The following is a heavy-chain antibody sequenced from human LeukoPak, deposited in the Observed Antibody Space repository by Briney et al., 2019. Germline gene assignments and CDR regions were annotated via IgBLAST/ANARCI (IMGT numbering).Heavy chain of an antibody. J-gene: IGHJ3*02. CDR1: GDSITGHY. D-gene: IGHD1-14*01. V-gene: IGHV4-59*11. CDR3: ARDRISINALDM. CDR2: ISHIGST. Sequence: SETLSLTCSVSGDSITGHYLTWIRQPPGNGLEWIGYISHIGSTNYNPSLKSRVTISVDTSKNQFSPKLTSVTAADTALYYCARDRISINALDMWGQGTMVTVSS.